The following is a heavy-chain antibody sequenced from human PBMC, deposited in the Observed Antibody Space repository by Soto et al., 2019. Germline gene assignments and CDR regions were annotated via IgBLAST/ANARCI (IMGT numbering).Heavy chain of an antibody. J-gene: IGHJ4*02. Sequence: QVQLVQSGAEVKKPGASMKVSCRXSGYXFRNYGVTWVRQAPGQGLEWMGWVSAFNGDRNYAQKFQGRVTMTTDTSTSTAYMELRSLRSDDTXXYYCARTPGSGSYSSFWGQGTLVTVSA. V-gene: IGHV1-18*01. CDR3: ARTPGSGSYSSF. D-gene: IGHD1-26*01. CDR1: GYXFRNYG. CDR2: VSAFNGDR.